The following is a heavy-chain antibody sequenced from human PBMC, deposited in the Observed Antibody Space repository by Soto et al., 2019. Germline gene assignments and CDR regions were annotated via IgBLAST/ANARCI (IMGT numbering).Heavy chain of an antibody. CDR1: GGSISSGGYY. D-gene: IGHD2-2*01. CDR3: ARGICSSTSCYEDYFDY. CDR2: IYYSGST. Sequence: QVQLQESGPGLVKPSQTLSLTCTVSGGSISSGGYYWSWIRQHPGKGLEWIGYIYYSGSTYYNPXLKSRVTISVXXSXNXXSLKLSSVTAADTAVYYCARGICSSTSCYEDYFDYWGQGTLVTVSS. V-gene: IGHV4-31*03. J-gene: IGHJ4*02.